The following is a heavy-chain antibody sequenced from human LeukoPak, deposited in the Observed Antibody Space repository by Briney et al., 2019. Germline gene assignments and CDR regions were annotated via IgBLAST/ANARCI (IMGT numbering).Heavy chain of an antibody. CDR2: IYYSGST. CDR3: ARDTDDCSGGSCFGY. CDR1: GGSISSSSYY. Sequence: SETLSLTCTVSGGSISSSSYYWGWIRQPPGKGLEWIGSIYYSGSTYYNPSLKSRVTISVDTSKNQFSLKLSSVTAADTAVYYCARDTDDCSGGSCFGYWGQGTLVTVSS. D-gene: IGHD2-15*01. J-gene: IGHJ4*02. V-gene: IGHV4-39*07.